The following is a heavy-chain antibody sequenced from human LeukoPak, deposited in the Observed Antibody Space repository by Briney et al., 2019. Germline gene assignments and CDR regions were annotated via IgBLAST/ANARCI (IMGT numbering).Heavy chain of an antibody. CDR1: GGSISSSSYY. D-gene: IGHD6-13*01. Sequence: PSETLSLTCTVPGGSISSSSYYWSWIRQPAGKGLEWIGHIYISGRTNYNSSLKSRVTMSVDTSKNQFSLKLTSVTAADTAMYFCAREIAGESAALDLWGQGTLVTVSS. CDR2: IYISGRT. J-gene: IGHJ5*02. CDR3: AREIAGESAALDL. V-gene: IGHV4-61*09.